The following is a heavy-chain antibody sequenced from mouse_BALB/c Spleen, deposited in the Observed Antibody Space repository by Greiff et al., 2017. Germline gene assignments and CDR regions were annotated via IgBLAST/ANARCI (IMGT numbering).Heavy chain of an antibody. V-gene: IGHV3-2*02. CDR1: GYSITSDYA. CDR3: AKGGWDDYAMDY. D-gene: IGHD4-1*01. J-gene: IGHJ4*01. Sequence: EVQLKESGPGLVKPSQSLSLTCTVTGYSITSDYAWNWIRQFPGNKLEWMGYISYSGSTSYNPSLKSRISITRDTSKNQFFLQLNSVTTEDTATYYCAKGGWDDYAMDYWGQGTSVTVSS. CDR2: ISYSGST.